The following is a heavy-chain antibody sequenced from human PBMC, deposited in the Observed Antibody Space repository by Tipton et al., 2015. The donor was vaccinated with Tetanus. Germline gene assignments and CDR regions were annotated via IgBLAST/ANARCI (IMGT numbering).Heavy chain of an antibody. CDR2: INHSGST. CDR1: GGSISSYY. Sequence: TLSLTCTVSGGSISSYYWSWIRQSPGKGLEWIGEINHSGSTTYSPSFKSRVTTSVDTPKNQFSLKLTSLTVADTAVYYCARGGSYSYGPRGFDLWGRGTLVTVSS. CDR3: ARGGSYSYGPRGFDL. J-gene: IGHJ2*01. D-gene: IGHD5-18*01. V-gene: IGHV4-34*01.